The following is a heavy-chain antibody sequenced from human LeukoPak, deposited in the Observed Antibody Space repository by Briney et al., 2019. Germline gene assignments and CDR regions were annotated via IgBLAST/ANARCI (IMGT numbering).Heavy chain of an antibody. D-gene: IGHD1-14*01. CDR2: IHRSGSP. CDR1: LDSTTSNFW. CDR3: AREILGGFNPGAY. Sequence: PSETLSLTCTVSLDSTTSNFWSWVRQPPGKSLGWIGEIHRSGSPNYNPSLQSRVTISIDRSRNQIVLELSSVTAADTAVYYCAREILGGFNPGAYWGQGTLVTVSS. J-gene: IGHJ4*02. V-gene: IGHV4-4*02.